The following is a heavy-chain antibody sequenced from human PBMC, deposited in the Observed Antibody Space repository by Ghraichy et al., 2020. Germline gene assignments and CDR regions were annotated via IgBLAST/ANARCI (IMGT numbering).Heavy chain of an antibody. V-gene: IGHV3-7*04. Sequence: GGSLNISCSASGFNFSSNWMSWVRQAPGKGLEWVANIRQDGSSKYYVESARGRFTISRDNAKSSLYLQMNSLRADDTGVYYCARAADGYQWGRGTLVTVTS. CDR3: ARAADGYQ. CDR1: GFNFSSNW. J-gene: IGHJ4*02. CDR2: IRQDGSSK. D-gene: IGHD5-24*01.